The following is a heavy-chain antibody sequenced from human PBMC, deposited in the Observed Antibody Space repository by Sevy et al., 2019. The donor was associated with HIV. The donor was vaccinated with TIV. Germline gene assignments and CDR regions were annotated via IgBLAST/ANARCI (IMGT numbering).Heavy chain of an antibody. Sequence: SETQSLTCAVYGASFRNFYWSWIRQSPGKGLEWIGEIHHSGSTNFNPSLESRVTMSEDKSKSQFSLNLRSVTAADTAVYYCARGRPLSEFDSSSYFFDSWGPGTLVTVSS. CDR3: ARGRPLSEFDSSSYFFDS. CDR2: IHHSGST. CDR1: GASFRNFY. V-gene: IGHV4-34*01. D-gene: IGHD3-22*01. J-gene: IGHJ4*02.